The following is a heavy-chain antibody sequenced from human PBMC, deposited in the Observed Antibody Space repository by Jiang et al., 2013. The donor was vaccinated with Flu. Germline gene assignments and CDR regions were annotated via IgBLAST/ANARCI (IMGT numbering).Heavy chain of an antibody. D-gene: IGHD3-3*01. CDR2: IYSGGST. V-gene: IGHV3-53*04. J-gene: IGHJ4*02. CDR3: ARGALRFLEWSPFDY. Sequence: VSSNYMSWVRQAQGRGVEWVSVIYSGGSTYYADSVKGRFTISRHNSKNTLYLQMNSLRAEDTAVYYCARGALRFLEWSPFDYWGQGTLVTVSS. CDR1: VSSNY.